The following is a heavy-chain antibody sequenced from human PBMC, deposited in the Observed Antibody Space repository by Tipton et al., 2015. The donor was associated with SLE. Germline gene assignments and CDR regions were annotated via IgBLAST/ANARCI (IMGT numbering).Heavy chain of an antibody. D-gene: IGHD3-3*01. V-gene: IGHV4-34*01. CDR2: INHSGST. CDR1: GGSFSGYY. Sequence: TLSLTCAVYGGSFSGYYWSWIRQPPGKGLEWIGEINHSGSTNYNPSLMSRVTISIDKSKNQLSLMLNSVTTADTAMYYCARGTPFMEWERNWFDPWGQGTLVTVSS. CDR3: ARGTPFMEWERNWFDP. J-gene: IGHJ5*02.